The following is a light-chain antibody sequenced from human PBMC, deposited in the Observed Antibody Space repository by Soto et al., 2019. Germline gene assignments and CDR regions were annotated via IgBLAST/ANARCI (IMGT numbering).Light chain of an antibody. J-gene: IGLJ1*01. Sequence: QSVLTQPPSVSGAPGQRVTISCTGSSSNIGAGYDVHWYQQLPGTAPKLLIYGNSNRPSGVPDRFSGSKSGTSASLAITGLQAEDEADYYCQSYYSSLSGSYVFGTGTKFTVL. CDR2: GNS. V-gene: IGLV1-40*01. CDR1: SSNIGAGYD. CDR3: QSYYSSLSGSYV.